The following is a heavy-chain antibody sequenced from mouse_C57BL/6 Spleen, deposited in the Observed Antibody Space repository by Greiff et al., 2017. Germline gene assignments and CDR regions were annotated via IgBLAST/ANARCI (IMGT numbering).Heavy chain of an antibody. CDR3: ARGENYHGSSPMDY. Sequence: VKLVESGGGLVKPGGSLKLSCAASGFTFSSYALSWVRQTPEKRLEWVATISDGGSYTYYPDNVKGRFTISRDNAKNNLYLQMSHLKSEDTAMYYCARGENYHGSSPMDYWGQGTSVTVSS. D-gene: IGHD1-1*01. CDR2: ISDGGSYT. J-gene: IGHJ4*01. V-gene: IGHV5-4*03. CDR1: GFTFSSYA.